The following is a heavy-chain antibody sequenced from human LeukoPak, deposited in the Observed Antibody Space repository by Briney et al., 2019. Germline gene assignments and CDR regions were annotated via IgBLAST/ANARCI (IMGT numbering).Heavy chain of an antibody. D-gene: IGHD6-13*01. V-gene: IGHV3-7*01. CDR2: IGQDGGEK. Sequence: AGGSLRLSCAVSGFTFSNYWMNWVRQAPGKGLEWVASIGQDGGEKSYVDSVKGRFTISRDNTKNSLYLQMSSLRAEDTAVYYCAREGTAAGLYFDLWGQGTLVTVSS. CDR3: AREGTAAGLYFDL. J-gene: IGHJ4*01. CDR1: GFTFSNYW.